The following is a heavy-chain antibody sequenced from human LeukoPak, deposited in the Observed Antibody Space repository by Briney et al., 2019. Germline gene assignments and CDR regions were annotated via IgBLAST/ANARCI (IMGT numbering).Heavy chain of an antibody. D-gene: IGHD3-22*01. CDR2: IYYSGST. Sequence: PSETLSLTCTVSAGSISSYYWTWIRQPPGKGLEWIGYIYYSGSTYYNPSLKSRVTISVDTSKNQFSLKLSSVTAADTAVYYCARAAGGYDAFDIWGQGTMVTVSS. CDR3: ARAAGGYDAFDI. J-gene: IGHJ3*02. CDR1: AGSISSYY. V-gene: IGHV4-59*12.